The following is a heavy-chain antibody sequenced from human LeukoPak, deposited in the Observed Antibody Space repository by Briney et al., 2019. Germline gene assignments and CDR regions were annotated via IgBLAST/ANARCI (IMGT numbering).Heavy chain of an antibody. CDR1: GYTFTGYY. CDR2: INPNSGGT. V-gene: IGHV1-2*02. D-gene: IGHD3-22*01. Sequence: ASVKVSCKASGYTFTGYYMHWVRQAPGQGLEWMGWINPNSGGTNYAQKFQGRVTMTRDTSISTAYMELSRLRSDDTAVYYCAREGTADIYYDSSGLVPKGDWFDPWGQGTLVTVSS. CDR3: AREGTADIYYDSSGLVPKGDWFDP. J-gene: IGHJ5*02.